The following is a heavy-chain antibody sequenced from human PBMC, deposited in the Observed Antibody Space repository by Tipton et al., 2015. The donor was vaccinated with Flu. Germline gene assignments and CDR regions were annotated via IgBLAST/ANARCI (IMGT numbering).Heavy chain of an antibody. CDR2: IYYSGST. Sequence: TLSLTCTVSGGSISSTSYYWGWIRQPPGKGPEWIGSIYYSGSTYYNPSLKSRVTISVDTPKNQFSLKLSSVTAADTAVYFCSRGLATFGPSTPFDHWGQGALVTVSS. J-gene: IGHJ4*02. CDR3: SRGLATFGPSTPFDH. D-gene: IGHD3-16*01. CDR1: GGSISSTSYY. V-gene: IGHV4-39*07.